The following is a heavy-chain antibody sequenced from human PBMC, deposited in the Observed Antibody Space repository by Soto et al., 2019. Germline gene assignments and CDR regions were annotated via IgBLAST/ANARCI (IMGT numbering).Heavy chain of an antibody. V-gene: IGHV1-3*01. Sequence: AASVKVSCKASGYTFTSYAMHWVRQAPGQRLEWMGWINAGNGNTKYSQKFQGRVTITRDTSATTAYMELNSLRSEDTAVYYCARVLRYLDPFDHWGQGTLVTVS. CDR3: ARVLRYLDPFDH. CDR1: GYTFTSYA. J-gene: IGHJ4*02. CDR2: INAGNGNT. D-gene: IGHD1-1*01.